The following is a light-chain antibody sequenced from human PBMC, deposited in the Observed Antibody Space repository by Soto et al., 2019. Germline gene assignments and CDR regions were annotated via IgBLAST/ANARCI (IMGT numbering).Light chain of an antibody. Sequence: EIVLTQSPGTLSLSPGDRATLSCRASQSVAGAYVAWYQQRPGQAPRLLIYDASNRATGIPARFSGSGSGTDFTLTISSLEPEDFAVYYCQQRSNWPITFGQGTRLEIK. V-gene: IGKV3-11*01. CDR1: QSVAGAY. CDR3: QQRSNWPIT. J-gene: IGKJ5*01. CDR2: DAS.